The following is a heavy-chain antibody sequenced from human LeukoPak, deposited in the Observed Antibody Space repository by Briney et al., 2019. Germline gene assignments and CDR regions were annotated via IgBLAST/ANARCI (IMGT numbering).Heavy chain of an antibody. D-gene: IGHD2/OR15-2a*01. CDR1: GFTFSSYS. CDR3: ARELSLSH. Sequence: QPGGSLRLSCAASGFTFSSYSMNWVRQAPGKGLEWVSYISSTGSVMYYADSVRGRFTISRDNAKNSLYLQMNSLRAEDTAVYYCARELSLSHWGQGTLVTVSS. CDR2: ISSTGSVM. V-gene: IGHV3-48*01. J-gene: IGHJ4*02.